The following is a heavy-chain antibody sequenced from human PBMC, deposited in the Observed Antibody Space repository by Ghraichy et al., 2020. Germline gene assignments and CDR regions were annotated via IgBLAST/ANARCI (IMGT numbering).Heavy chain of an antibody. CDR3: AAISIVGATITWFDP. Sequence: SVKVSCKASGFTFTSSAVQWVRQARGQRLEWIGWIVVGSGNTNYAQKFQERVTITRDMSTSTAYMELSSLRSEDTAVYYCAAISIVGATITWFDPWGQGTLVTVSS. J-gene: IGHJ5*02. CDR1: GFTFTSSA. D-gene: IGHD1-26*01. V-gene: IGHV1-58*01. CDR2: IVVGSGNT.